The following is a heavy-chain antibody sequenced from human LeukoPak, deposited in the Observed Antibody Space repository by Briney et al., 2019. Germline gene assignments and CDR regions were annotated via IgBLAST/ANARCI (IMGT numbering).Heavy chain of an antibody. CDR1: GFTFSTYG. D-gene: IGHD2/OR15-2a*01. J-gene: IGHJ4*02. V-gene: IGHV3-33*01. CDR3: ARDPFPNSESSDLYFFQH. CDR2: IWSDGSNQ. Sequence: GGSLRLSCTASGFTFSTYGMHWVRQAPGKGREWVAVIWSDGSNQYYADSLQGRFTISRDNSKNTVYLQMKSLTGEDTAIYYCARDPFPNSESSDLYFFQHWGQGTLVTVSS.